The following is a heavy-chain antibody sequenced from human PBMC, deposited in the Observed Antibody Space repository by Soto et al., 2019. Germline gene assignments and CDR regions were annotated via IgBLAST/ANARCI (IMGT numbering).Heavy chain of an antibody. CDR2: VHSGGTT. D-gene: IGHD3-3*01. J-gene: IGHJ5*01. CDR3: ARDVILENWFDS. Sequence: GGSLRLSCEASGFTITSSYLSWVRWAPGKGLEWVSAVHSGGTTYYADSVRGRFTVSRDSSENSLYLQMNSLRVEDTAIYFCARDVILENWFDSWGQGTVVTVSS. CDR1: GFTITSSY. V-gene: IGHV3-53*01.